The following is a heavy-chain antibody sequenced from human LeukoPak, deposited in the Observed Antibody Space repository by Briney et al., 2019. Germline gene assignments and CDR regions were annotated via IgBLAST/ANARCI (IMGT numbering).Heavy chain of an antibody. Sequence: SVKVSCKASGFTFTSSAMQWVRQARGQRLEWIGWIVVGSGNTNYAQKFQERVTITRDMSTSTAYMELSSLRSEDTAVYYCAADYYGSGSLSYWGQGTLVTVSS. CDR3: AADYYGSGSLSY. CDR1: GFTFTSSA. V-gene: IGHV1-58*02. D-gene: IGHD3-10*01. CDR2: IVVGSGNT. J-gene: IGHJ4*02.